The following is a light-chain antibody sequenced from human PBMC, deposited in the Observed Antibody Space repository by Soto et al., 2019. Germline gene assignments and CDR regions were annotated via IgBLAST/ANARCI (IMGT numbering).Light chain of an antibody. CDR3: QHYTSHAT. CDR1: QSISSW. Sequence: DIQMTLSPSTLSASVGDRVTITCRASQSISSWLAWYQQKPGKAPKLLIYEASSLESGVPSRFSGSAAGTEFTITSSILQPDDLTTYYCQHYTSHATFGQGTKVDIK. J-gene: IGKJ1*01. CDR2: EAS. V-gene: IGKV1-5*03.